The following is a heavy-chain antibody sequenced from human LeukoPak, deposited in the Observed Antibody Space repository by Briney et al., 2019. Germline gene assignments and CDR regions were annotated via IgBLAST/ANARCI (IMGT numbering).Heavy chain of an antibody. CDR1: GGSISSYY. Sequence: TSETLSLTCTVSGGSISSYYWSWIRQPPGKGLEWIGYIYYSGSTNYNPSLKSRVTISVDTSKNQFSLKLSSVTAADTAVYYCARRYNGDAFHIWGQGTMVTVSS. CDR3: ARRYNGDAFHI. V-gene: IGHV4-59*01. D-gene: IGHD1-14*01. J-gene: IGHJ3*02. CDR2: IYYSGST.